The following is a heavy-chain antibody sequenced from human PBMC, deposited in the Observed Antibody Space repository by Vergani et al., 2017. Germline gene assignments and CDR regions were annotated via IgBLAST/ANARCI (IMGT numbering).Heavy chain of an antibody. CDR1: GGTFSSYA. V-gene: IGHV1-69*04. CDR3: ARYSYGSGRFDS. J-gene: IGHJ4*02. D-gene: IGHD3-10*01. Sequence: QVQLVQSGAEVKKPGASVKVSCKASGGTFSSYAISWVRQAPGQGLEWMGRIIPILGIANYAQKFQGRVTITADKSTSTAYMELSSLRSEDTAVYYCARYSYGSGRFDSWGQGTLVTVSS. CDR2: IIPILGIA.